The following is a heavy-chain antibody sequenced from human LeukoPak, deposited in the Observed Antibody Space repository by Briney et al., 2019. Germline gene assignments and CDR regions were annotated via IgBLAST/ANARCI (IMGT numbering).Heavy chain of an antibody. CDR2: IYYSGST. J-gene: IGHJ6*03. D-gene: IGHD6-13*01. Sequence: SQTLSLTCTVSGGSISSGDYYWSWIRQPPGKGLEWIGYIYYSGSTYYNPSLKSRVTISVDTSKNQFSLKLSSVTAADTAVYYCARDRRIAAAAPRGYYYYYYMDVWGKGTTVTVSS. CDR3: ARDRRIAAAAPRGYYYYYYMDV. CDR1: GGSISSGDYY. V-gene: IGHV4-30-4*08.